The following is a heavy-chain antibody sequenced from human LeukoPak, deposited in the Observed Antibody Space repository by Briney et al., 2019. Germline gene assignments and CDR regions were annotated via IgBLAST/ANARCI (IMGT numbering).Heavy chain of an antibody. Sequence: SETLSLTCAVYGGSFSSYYWSWIRQPPGKGLEWIGYIYYSGSTNYNPSLKSRVTISVDTSKNQFSLKLSSVTAADTAVYYCARIDYTAMVTSAAWFDPWGQGTLVTVSS. V-gene: IGHV4-59*01. J-gene: IGHJ5*02. CDR1: GGSFSSYY. CDR3: ARIDYTAMVTSAAWFDP. CDR2: IYYSGST. D-gene: IGHD5-18*01.